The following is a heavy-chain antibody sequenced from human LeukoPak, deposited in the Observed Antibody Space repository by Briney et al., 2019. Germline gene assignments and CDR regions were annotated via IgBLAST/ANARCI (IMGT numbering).Heavy chain of an antibody. CDR2: ISYDGSNK. CDR1: GFTFSSYG. D-gene: IGHD3-10*01. V-gene: IGHV3-30*18. Sequence: GGSLRLSCAASGFTFSSYGMHWVRQAPGKGLEGVAVISYDGSNKYYADSVKGRFTISRDNSKNTLYLQMNSLRAEDTAVYYCAKASQLLWFGELGYWGQGTLVTVSS. J-gene: IGHJ4*02. CDR3: AKASQLLWFGELGY.